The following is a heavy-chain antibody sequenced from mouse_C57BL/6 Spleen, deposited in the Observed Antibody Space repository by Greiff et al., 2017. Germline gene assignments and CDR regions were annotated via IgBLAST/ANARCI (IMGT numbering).Heavy chain of an antibody. Sequence: EVQLQESGGGLVQPKGSLKLSCAASGFSFNTYAMNWVRQAPGKGLEWVARIRSKSNNYATYYADAEKDRFTISRDDSESMLYLQMNNLKNEDPDMYYCVGGNCIYYAMDYWGQGTSVTVSS. D-gene: IGHD1-1*02. CDR3: VGGNCIYYAMDY. V-gene: IGHV10-1*01. J-gene: IGHJ4*01. CDR1: GFSFNTYA. CDR2: IRSKSNNYAT.